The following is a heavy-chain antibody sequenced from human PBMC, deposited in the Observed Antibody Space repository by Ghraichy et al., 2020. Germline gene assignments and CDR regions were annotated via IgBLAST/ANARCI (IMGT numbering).Heavy chain of an antibody. CDR1: GFSFSDYS. CDR3: ARLPWPRRAAVGDWYFDL. V-gene: IGHV3-48*01. CDR2: ITGISITI. J-gene: IGHJ2*01. Sequence: GGSLRLSCEGSGFSFSDYSMIWVRLTPRKALEWVSYITGISITIFYTDSVKGRFTISRDNAKNSLYLQMNSLRAEDTAVYYCARLPWPRRAAVGDWYFDLWGRGTLVTVSS. D-gene: IGHD6-13*01.